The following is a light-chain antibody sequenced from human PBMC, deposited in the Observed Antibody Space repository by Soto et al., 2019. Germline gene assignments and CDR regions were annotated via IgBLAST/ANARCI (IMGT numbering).Light chain of an antibody. Sequence: QSVLTQPASVSGSPGQSITISCTGSSSDVGGYNYVSWYQQHPGKAPKLIIYEVSNRPSGISSRFSGSKSANTASLTISGLQAEDEAEYYCSSYTSISSRGGVFGGGTKLTVL. CDR1: SSDVGGYNY. CDR2: EVS. CDR3: SSYTSISSRGGV. V-gene: IGLV2-14*01. J-gene: IGLJ3*02.